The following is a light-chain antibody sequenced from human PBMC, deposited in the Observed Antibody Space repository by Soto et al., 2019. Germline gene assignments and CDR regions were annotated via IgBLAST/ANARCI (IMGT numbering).Light chain of an antibody. CDR2: EGS. Sequence: QSALTQPASVSGSPGQSITISCTGSSGNIESYNLVSWYQHHPGKAPKLLVFEGSKRPSGIYSRFSGSQSGNTASLTISGIRAEDEADYYCCSYSDTKSVMFGGGTKLTVL. CDR3: CSYSDTKSVM. V-gene: IGLV2-23*01. J-gene: IGLJ3*02. CDR1: SGNIESYNL.